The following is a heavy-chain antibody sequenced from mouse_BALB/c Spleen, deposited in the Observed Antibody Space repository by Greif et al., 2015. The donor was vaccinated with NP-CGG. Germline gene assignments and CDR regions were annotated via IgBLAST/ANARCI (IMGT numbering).Heavy chain of an antibody. CDR3: AIYGNYPNYAMDY. J-gene: IGHJ4*01. D-gene: IGHD2-1*01. V-gene: IGHV1-66*01. CDR2: IFPGSGNT. CDR1: GYSFTSYY. Sequence: LQESGPELVKPGASVKISCKASGYSFTSYYIHWVKQRPGQGLEWIGWIFPGSGNTNYNEKFKGKATLTADTSSSTAYMQLSSLTSEDSAVYFCAIYGNYPNYAMDYWGQGTSVTVSS.